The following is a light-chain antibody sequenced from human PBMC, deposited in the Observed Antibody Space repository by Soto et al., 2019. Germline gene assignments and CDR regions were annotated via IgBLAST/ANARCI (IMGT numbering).Light chain of an antibody. CDR2: DAS. CDR3: KQSYSTPRT. CDR1: QSVSSSY. V-gene: IGKV3D-20*02. J-gene: IGKJ1*01. Sequence: EIVFTQSQGTLSLSPGERATLSCRASQSVSSSYLAWYQQKPGQAPRLLIYDASSRATGIPARFSGSGSGTDFTLTISSLQPEDFATYYCKQSYSTPRTCGQGTTGDIK.